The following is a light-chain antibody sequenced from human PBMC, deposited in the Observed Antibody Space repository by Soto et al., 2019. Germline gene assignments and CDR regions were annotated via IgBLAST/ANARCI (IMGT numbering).Light chain of an antibody. V-gene: IGKV2-30*02. CDR1: QGLVHRDGHTY. J-gene: IGKJ1*01. CDR3: MQGTHWPWT. Sequence: VLTQYPLSLPLANGQPASISCRSSQGLVHRDGHTYLTWVHLRPGQSPRRLIYKVSNWDSGVPDRFSGYGSGTDFTLKISGVEAEDVGTYYCMQGTHWPWTIGQGSKVDIK. CDR2: KVS.